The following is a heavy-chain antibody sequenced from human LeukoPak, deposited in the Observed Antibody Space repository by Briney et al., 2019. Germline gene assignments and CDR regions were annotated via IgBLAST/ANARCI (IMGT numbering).Heavy chain of an antibody. D-gene: IGHD3-22*01. V-gene: IGHV3-15*01. Sequence: GGSLRLSCAASGFTFSNAWMSWVRQAPGKGLEWVGRIKSKTDGGTTDYAAPVKGRFTISRVDSKYTLYLQMNSLKTEDTAVYYCTTSYYYDSPRGIDYWGQGTLVTVSS. J-gene: IGHJ4*02. CDR1: GFTFSNAW. CDR3: TTSYYYDSPRGIDY. CDR2: IKSKTDGGTT.